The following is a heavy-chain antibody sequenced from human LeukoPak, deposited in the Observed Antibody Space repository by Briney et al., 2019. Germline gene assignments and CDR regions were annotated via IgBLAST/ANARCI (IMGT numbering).Heavy chain of an antibody. D-gene: IGHD2-15*01. CDR2: ISGGGSST. J-gene: IGHJ4*02. CDR3: AKGVKVGCSGGSCYFDS. V-gene: IGHV3-23*01. Sequence: PGGSLRLSCAASGFTFSSYVMSWVRQAPRKGLEWVSVISGGGSSTPYADSVKGRFTISRDNSKNTLYLQMNSLRVEDTAVYYCAKGVKVGCSGGSCYFDSWGQGTLVTVSS. CDR1: GFTFSSYV.